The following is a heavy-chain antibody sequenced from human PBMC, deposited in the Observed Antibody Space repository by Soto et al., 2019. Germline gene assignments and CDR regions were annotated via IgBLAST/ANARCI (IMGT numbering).Heavy chain of an antibody. D-gene: IGHD2-2*01. CDR3: ARPRDCSSTSCYGALDP. J-gene: IGHJ5*02. CDR2: IYYSGST. CDR1: GGSISSYY. Sequence: QVQLQESGPGLVKPSETLSLTCTVSGGSISSYYWSWIRQPPGKGLEWIGYIYYSGSTNYNPSLKPRGTTSVDTSTNPFSLQLSSVTAADTSVYYCARPRDCSSTSCYGALDPWGQGTLVTVSS. V-gene: IGHV4-59*08.